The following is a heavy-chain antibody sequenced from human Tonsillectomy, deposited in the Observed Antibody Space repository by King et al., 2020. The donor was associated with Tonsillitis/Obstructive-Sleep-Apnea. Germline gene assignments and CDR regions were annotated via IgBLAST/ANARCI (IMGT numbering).Heavy chain of an antibody. J-gene: IGHJ6*03. CDR1: GGSISSYY. V-gene: IGHV4-59*01. Sequence: VQLQESGPGLVKPSETLSLTCTVSGGSISSYYWSWIRQPPGKGLEWFGYIYYSGSTNYNPSLKSRVTISVDTSKNQFSLKLSSVTAADTAVYYCARGTIMEDYYYMDVWGKGTTVTVSS. CDR2: IYYSGST. D-gene: IGHD3-16*01. CDR3: ARGTIMEDYYYMDV.